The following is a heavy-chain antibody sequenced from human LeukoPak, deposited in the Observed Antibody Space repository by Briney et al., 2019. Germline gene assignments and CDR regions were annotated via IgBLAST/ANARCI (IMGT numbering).Heavy chain of an antibody. V-gene: IGHV1-2*02. CDR3: ARNYYYDSSGTEGNYFDY. J-gene: IGHJ4*02. D-gene: IGHD3-22*01. CDR2: INPNSGGT. Sequence: GASVKVSCKASGYTFTGYYMHWVRQAPGQGLEWMGWINPNSGGTNYAQKFQGRVTMTRDTSFSTAYMELSRLRSDDTAVYYCARNYYYDSSGTEGNYFDYWGQGTLVTVSS. CDR1: GYTFTGYY.